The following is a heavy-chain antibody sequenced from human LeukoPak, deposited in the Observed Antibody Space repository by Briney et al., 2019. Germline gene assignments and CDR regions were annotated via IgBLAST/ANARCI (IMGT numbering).Heavy chain of an antibody. Sequence: SVKVSCKASGGTFSSYAISWVRQAPGQGLEWMGGIIPIFGTANYAQKFQGRVTITADESTSTAYMELSSLRSEDTAVYYCAVNDYSNYVVDYWGQGTLVTVSS. CDR2: IIPIFGTA. V-gene: IGHV1-69*13. CDR1: GGTFSSYA. D-gene: IGHD4-11*01. J-gene: IGHJ4*02. CDR3: AVNDYSNYVVDY.